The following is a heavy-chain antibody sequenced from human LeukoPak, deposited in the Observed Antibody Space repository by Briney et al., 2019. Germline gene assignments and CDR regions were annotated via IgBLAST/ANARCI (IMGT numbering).Heavy chain of an antibody. J-gene: IGHJ4*02. CDR2: ISSSGNII. D-gene: IGHD6-19*01. CDR3: AREELRYSSGSSHSYFDY. V-gene: IGHV3-11*04. Sequence: PGGSLRLSCAASGFAFSDYYMSWIRQAPGKGLEWLSYISSSGNIIYSADSVKGRFTISRDNAKNSLYLQMDSLRAEDTAVYYCAREELRYSSGSSHSYFDYWGQGTLVTVSS. CDR1: GFAFSDYY.